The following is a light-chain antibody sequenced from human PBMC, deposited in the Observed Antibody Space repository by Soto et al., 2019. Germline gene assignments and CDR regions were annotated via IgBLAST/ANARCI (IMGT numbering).Light chain of an antibody. CDR2: GAS. V-gene: IGKV3-15*01. CDR1: QSVSSN. J-gene: IGKJ2*01. Sequence: EIVMTQSPATLSVSLGERATLSCRASQSVSSNLAWYQQKPGQAPRLLIYGASTRATGIPARFSGSGSGTDLTLTISSLQSEDFAVYYCQQYNNWPPRTFGQGTKLEIK. CDR3: QQYNNWPPRT.